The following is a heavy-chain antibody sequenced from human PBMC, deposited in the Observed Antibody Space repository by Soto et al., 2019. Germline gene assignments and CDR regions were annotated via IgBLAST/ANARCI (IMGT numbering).Heavy chain of an antibody. CDR1: GFNFDDYG. V-gene: IGHV3-20*04. J-gene: IGHJ3*02. CDR3: ARGSGKFPGDAFDI. D-gene: IGHD1-26*01. CDR2: INWNSNSL. Sequence: GGSLRLSCAASGFNFDDYGMSWVRQVPGKGLEWVSGINWNSNSLGYADSVKGRFTVSRDNLKNSLYLEMNSLRAEDTAVYYCARGSGKFPGDAFDIWGQGTMVTVSS.